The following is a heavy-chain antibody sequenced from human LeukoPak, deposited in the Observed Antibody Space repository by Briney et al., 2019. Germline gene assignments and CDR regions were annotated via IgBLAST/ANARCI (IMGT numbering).Heavy chain of an antibody. V-gene: IGHV1-3*01. CDR3: ARDPRGRSWFDY. J-gene: IGHJ4*02. D-gene: IGHD6-13*01. CDR2: INAGNGNT. CDR1: GYTFTSYA. Sequence: AASVKVSCKASGYTFTSYAMHWVRQAPGQRLEWMGWINAGNGNTKYSQKFQGRVTITRDTSASTAYMELSSLRSEDTAVYYCARDPRGRSWFDYWGQGTLVTVSS.